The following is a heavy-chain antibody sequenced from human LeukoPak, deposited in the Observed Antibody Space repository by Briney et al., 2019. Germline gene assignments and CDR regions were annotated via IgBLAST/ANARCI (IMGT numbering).Heavy chain of an antibody. J-gene: IGHJ4*02. Sequence: PSETLSFTCAVYGGPFSGYYWSWIRQPPGKGLEWIGEINHSGSANYNPSLQSRVTISIDTSKNQFSLKVNSVTAADTAMYFCARAGGRVGQSLDFDYWGQGVLVTVSP. D-gene: IGHD4-23*01. CDR1: GGPFSGYY. CDR2: INHSGSA. V-gene: IGHV4-34*01. CDR3: ARAGGRVGQSLDFDY.